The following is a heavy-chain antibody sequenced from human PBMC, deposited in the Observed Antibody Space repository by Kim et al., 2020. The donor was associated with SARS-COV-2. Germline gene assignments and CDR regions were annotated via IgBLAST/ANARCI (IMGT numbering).Heavy chain of an antibody. D-gene: IGHD3-16*01. J-gene: IGHJ4*02. Sequence: DPLRGRFTIARDNSKATLYFQMVSLSVEDTAVYYCAKSYTSGTYFFDFWGQGTPVTVSS. V-gene: IGHV3-33*06. CDR3: AKSYTSGTYFFDF.